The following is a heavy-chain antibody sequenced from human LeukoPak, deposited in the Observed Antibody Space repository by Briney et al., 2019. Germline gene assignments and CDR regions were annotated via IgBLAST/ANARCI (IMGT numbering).Heavy chain of an antibody. CDR3: AREPVDTAMVLFDY. D-gene: IGHD5-18*01. CDR1: GGSISSYY. J-gene: IGHJ4*02. CDR2: IYYSGST. V-gene: IGHV4-59*04. Sequence: KPSETLSLTCTVSGGSISSYYWSWIRQPPGKGLEWIGYIYYSGSTYYNPSLKSRVTISVDTSKNQFSLKLSSVTAADTAVYYCAREPVDTAMVLFDYWGQGTLVTVSS.